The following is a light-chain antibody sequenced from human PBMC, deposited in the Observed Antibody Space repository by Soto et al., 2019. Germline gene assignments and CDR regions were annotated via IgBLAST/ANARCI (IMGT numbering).Light chain of an antibody. V-gene: IGLV1-44*01. CDR1: IPNVGTNP. CDR3: STWDDNVYV. Sequence: QSALTQPPSASGTPGQTVTISCSISIPNVGTNPVALYQQLPGTAPKLLIYTNSQRPLGVPVRFSGSKSGTSASLAISGLQSEDEGDYYCSTWDDNVYVFGTGTKVTVL. CDR2: TNS. J-gene: IGLJ1*01.